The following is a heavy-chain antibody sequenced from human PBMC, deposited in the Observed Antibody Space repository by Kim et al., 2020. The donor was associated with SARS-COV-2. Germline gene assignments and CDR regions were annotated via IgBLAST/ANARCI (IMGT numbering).Heavy chain of an antibody. CDR3: ARDGGAAAAWFDP. J-gene: IGHJ5*02. Sequence: SETLSLTCTVSGGSISSGGYYWSWIRQHPGKGLEWIGYIYYSGSTYYNPSLKSRVTISVDTSKNQFSLKLSSVTAADTAVYYCARDGGAAAAWFDPWGQGTLVTVSS. D-gene: IGHD6-13*01. CDR1: GGSISSGGYY. CDR2: IYYSGST. V-gene: IGHV4-31*03.